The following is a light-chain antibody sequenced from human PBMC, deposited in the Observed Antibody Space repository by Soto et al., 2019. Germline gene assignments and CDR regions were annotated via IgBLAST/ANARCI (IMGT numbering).Light chain of an antibody. V-gene: IGKV1-8*01. J-gene: IGKJ1*01. CDR3: QQYYSYPRT. Sequence: AIRMTQSPSSLSASTGDRVTITCRASQGISSYLAWYQQKPGKAPKLLIYAASTLQSGVPSRFSGSGSGTDFTLTLSCLQYEDFATYDCQQYYSYPRTFGQGTKVEIK. CDR2: AAS. CDR1: QGISSY.